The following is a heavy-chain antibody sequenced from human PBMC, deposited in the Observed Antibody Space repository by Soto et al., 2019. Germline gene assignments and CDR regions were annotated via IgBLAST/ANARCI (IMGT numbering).Heavy chain of an antibody. Sequence: QVQLQQWGAGLLKPSETLSLTCAVYGGSFSGYYWSWIRQPPGKGLEWSVEINHSGSTNYNLSLKRRVPIAVDTSQHQFSLKLSSVTASDTAVYYCASGLAAAGHYDYYGMYVGGQGTTVTVS. CDR3: ASGLAAAGHYDYYGMYV. V-gene: IGHV4-34*01. CDR1: GGSFSGYY. CDR2: INHSGST. J-gene: IGHJ6*02. D-gene: IGHD6-13*01.